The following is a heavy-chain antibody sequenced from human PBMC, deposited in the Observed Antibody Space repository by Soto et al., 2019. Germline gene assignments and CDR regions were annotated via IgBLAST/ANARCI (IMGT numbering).Heavy chain of an antibody. D-gene: IGHD3-22*01. J-gene: IGHJ4*02. Sequence: GGSLRLSCAASGFTFSSYGMHWVRQAPGKGLEWVAVISYDGSNKYYADSVKGRFTISRDNSKNTLYLQMNSLRAEDTAVYYCAKDSHYYDSSGYLNYWGQGTLVTVSS. V-gene: IGHV3-30*18. CDR1: GFTFSSYG. CDR2: ISYDGSNK. CDR3: AKDSHYYDSSGYLNY.